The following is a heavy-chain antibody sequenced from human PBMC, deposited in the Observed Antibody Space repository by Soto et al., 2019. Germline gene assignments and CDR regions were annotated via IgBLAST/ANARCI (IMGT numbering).Heavy chain of an antibody. Sequence: SVKVSCKASGGTFSSYAISWVRQAPGQGLEWMGGIIPIFGTANYAQKFQGRVTITADESTSTAYMELSSLRSEDTAVYYGAMIGTRNFDYWGQGTLVTVSS. J-gene: IGHJ4*02. CDR3: AMIGTRNFDY. D-gene: IGHD3-22*01. V-gene: IGHV1-69*13. CDR1: GGTFSSYA. CDR2: IIPIFGTA.